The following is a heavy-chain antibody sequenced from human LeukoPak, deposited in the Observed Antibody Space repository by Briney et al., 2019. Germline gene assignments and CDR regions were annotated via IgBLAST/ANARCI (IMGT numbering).Heavy chain of an antibody. CDR1: GFTFSSYS. V-gene: IGHV3-21*04. CDR3: AKGPVVTFDI. CDR2: ISSSSSYI. J-gene: IGHJ3*02. D-gene: IGHD2-15*01. Sequence: GGSLRLSCAASGFTFSSYSMNWVRQAPGKGLEWVSSISSSSSYIYYADSVKDRFTISRDNAKNSLYLQMNSLRAEDTAVYYCAKGPVVTFDIWGQGTMVTVSS.